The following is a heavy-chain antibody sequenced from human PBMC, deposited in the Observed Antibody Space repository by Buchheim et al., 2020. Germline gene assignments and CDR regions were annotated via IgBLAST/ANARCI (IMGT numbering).Heavy chain of an antibody. Sequence: QVQLVESGGGVVQPGRSLRLSCAASGFTFSSYAMHWVRQAPGKGLEWVAVISYDGSNKCYADSVKGRFTISRDNSKNTLYLQMNSLRAEDTAVYYCASGGEGDQLLSSGMDVWGQGTT. CDR2: ISYDGSNK. CDR1: GFTFSSYA. D-gene: IGHD2-2*01. V-gene: IGHV3-30*04. J-gene: IGHJ6*02. CDR3: ASGGEGDQLLSSGMDV.